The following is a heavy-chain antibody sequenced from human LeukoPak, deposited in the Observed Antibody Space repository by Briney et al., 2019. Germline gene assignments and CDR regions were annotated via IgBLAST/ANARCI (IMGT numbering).Heavy chain of an antibody. CDR3: ARSNQADDY. V-gene: IGHV3-74*01. Sequence: GESLKISCAASGFTSSSYWMHWVRQVPGKGLVWVSRINPGGSSTAYADSVKGRFTISRDNAKNTLYLQMDSLRAEDTAIYYCARSNQADDYWGQGTLVTVSS. CDR2: INPGGSST. J-gene: IGHJ4*02. D-gene: IGHD1-14*01. CDR1: GFTSSSYW.